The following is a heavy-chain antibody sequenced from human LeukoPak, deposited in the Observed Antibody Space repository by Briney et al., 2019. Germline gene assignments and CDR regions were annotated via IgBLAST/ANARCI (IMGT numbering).Heavy chain of an antibody. J-gene: IGHJ4*02. CDR3: ASGDSSGYYGVDY. V-gene: IGHV4-31*03. CDR2: IYYSGST. CDR1: GGSISSGGYY. Sequence: SQALSLTCTVSGGSISSGGYYWSWIRQHPGKGLEWIGYIYYSGSTYYNPSLKSRVTISVDTSKNQFSLKLSSVTAADTAVYYCASGDSSGYYGVDYWGQGTLVTVSS. D-gene: IGHD3-22*01.